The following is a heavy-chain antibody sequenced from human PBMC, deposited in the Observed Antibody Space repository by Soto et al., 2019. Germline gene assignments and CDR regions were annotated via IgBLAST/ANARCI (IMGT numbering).Heavy chain of an antibody. CDR1: GASPRSFF. CDR3: VRTFPPAPRVVVSHNWFVP. J-gene: IGHJ5*02. V-gene: IGHV4-59*01. D-gene: IGHD2-2*01. Sequence: PSETLSLTRTVTGASPRSFFWIWIRQPPGKGLEWIGHIYSSGKTDYNPSLETRGTMSIDTSMNQISLKLNSVTAADTAVYFCVRTFPPAPRVVVSHNWFVPWGPGTLVTVS. CDR2: IYSSGKT.